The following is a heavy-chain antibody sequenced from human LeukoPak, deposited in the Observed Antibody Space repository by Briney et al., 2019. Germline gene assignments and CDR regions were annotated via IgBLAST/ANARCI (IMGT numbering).Heavy chain of an antibody. V-gene: IGHV2-70*11. CDR3: ARMIAAAGTSYYYYGMDV. J-gene: IGHJ6*02. Sequence: SGPALVKPTQTLTLTCTFSGFSLSTSGMCVSWIRQPPGKALEWLARIDWDDDKYYSTSLKTRLTISKDTSKNQVVLTMTNMDPVDTATYYCARMIAAAGTSYYYYGMDVWGQGTTVTVSS. CDR1: GFSLSTSGMC. D-gene: IGHD6-13*01. CDR2: IDWDDDK.